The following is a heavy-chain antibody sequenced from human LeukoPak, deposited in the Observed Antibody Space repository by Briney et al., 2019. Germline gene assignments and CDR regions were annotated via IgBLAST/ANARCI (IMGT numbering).Heavy chain of an antibody. J-gene: IGHJ6*02. CDR1: GGSISSYY. Sequence: PSETLSLTCTVSGGSISSYYWSWIRQPAGKGLEWIGRIYTSGSTNYSPSLKSRVTMSVDTSKNQFSLKLSSVTAADTAVYYCARDRVPAAPSDYYYYGMDVWGQGTTVTVSS. CDR2: IYTSGST. D-gene: IGHD2-2*01. V-gene: IGHV4-4*07. CDR3: ARDRVPAAPSDYYYYGMDV.